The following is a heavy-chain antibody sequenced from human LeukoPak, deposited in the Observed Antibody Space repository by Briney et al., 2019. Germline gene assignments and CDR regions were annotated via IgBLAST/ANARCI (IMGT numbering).Heavy chain of an antibody. J-gene: IGHJ6*03. Sequence: PGGSLRLSCAASGFMFTIYGMNWVRQAPGKGLEWVSTISDNGDNTHYAGSVKGRFTISRDNSKNTLFLQMNSLKADDTAVYYCAKLIWSGRYMDVWGKGTTVTVSS. CDR1: GFMFTIYG. D-gene: IGHD3-3*01. V-gene: IGHV3-23*01. CDR3: AKLIWSGRYMDV. CDR2: ISDNGDNT.